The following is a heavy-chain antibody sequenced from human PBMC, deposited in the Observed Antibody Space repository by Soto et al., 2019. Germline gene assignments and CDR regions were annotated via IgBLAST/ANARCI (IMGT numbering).Heavy chain of an antibody. CDR1: GFSFSAQY. Sequence: LRLSCAASGFSFSAQYMTWIRQAPGKGLEWVSYISGSGTTTHYTDSVKGRFTVSRDNAKNSVYLQMNSLRAEDTAVYYCASDSYYYASDYWGQGTLVTVSS. J-gene: IGHJ4*02. CDR3: ASDSYYYASDY. V-gene: IGHV3-11*01. D-gene: IGHD3-10*01. CDR2: ISGSGTTT.